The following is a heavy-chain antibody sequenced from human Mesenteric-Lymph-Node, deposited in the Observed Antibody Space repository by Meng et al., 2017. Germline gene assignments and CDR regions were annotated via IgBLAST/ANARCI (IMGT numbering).Heavy chain of an antibody. D-gene: IGHD3-22*01. CDR2: IYYRGST. CDR1: GASISSYY. V-gene: IGHV4-59*01. J-gene: IGHJ4*02. CDR3: ARLTYYDSTGYFDS. Sequence: GSLRLSCTVFGASISSYYWSWIRQPPGKGLEWIGYIYYRGSTNYNPSLKSRATISVDTSRKQFSLKLSSVTAADTAVYYCARLTYYDSTGYFDSWGQGTLVTVSS.